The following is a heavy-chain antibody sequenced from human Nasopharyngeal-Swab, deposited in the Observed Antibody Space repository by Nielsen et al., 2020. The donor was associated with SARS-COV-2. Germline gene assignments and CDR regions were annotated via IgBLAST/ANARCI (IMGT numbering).Heavy chain of an antibody. CDR2: IYYSGST. Sequence: SETLSLTCTVSGGSISSSSYYWGWIRQPPGKGLEWIGSIYYSGSTYYNPSLKSRVTISVDTSKTQFSLKLSFVTAADTAVYYCGRVYYDSSGYYYYYYYYYMDVWGKGTTVTVSS. CDR1: GGSISSSSYY. D-gene: IGHD3-22*01. J-gene: IGHJ6*03. CDR3: GRVYYDSSGYYYYYYYYYMDV. V-gene: IGHV4-39*07.